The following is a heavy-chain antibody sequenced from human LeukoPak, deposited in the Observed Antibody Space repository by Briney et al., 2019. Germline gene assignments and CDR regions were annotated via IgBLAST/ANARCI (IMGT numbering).Heavy chain of an antibody. Sequence: GGSLRLSCAASGFTFSNYWMNWVRQAPGKGLEWVANIKQDGSEKNYVDSVKGRFTISRDNAKKALYLQMNSLRAEDTAVYYCAKTGALWGRGTLVTVSS. CDR1: GFTFSNYW. CDR3: AKTGAL. J-gene: IGHJ2*01. V-gene: IGHV3-7*01. CDR2: IKQDGSEK. D-gene: IGHD7-27*01.